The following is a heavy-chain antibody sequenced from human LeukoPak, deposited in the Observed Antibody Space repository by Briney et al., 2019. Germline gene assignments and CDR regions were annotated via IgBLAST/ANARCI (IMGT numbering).Heavy chain of an antibody. J-gene: IGHJ5*02. V-gene: IGHV4-30-4*01. CDR3: ARRFYGSGSIDP. D-gene: IGHD3-10*01. CDR2: IYYSGST. Sequence: SETLSLTCSVSGGSISSGDYYWSWIRQPPGKGLEWIGYIYYSGSTYCNPSLKSRVTISVDTSKNQFSLKLSSVTAADTAVYYCARRFYGSGSIDPWGQGTLVAVSS. CDR1: GGSISSGDYY.